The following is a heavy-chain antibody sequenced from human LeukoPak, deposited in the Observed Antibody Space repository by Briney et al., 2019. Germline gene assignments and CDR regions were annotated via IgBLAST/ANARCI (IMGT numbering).Heavy chain of an antibody. CDR1: GGSISSSTYY. J-gene: IGHJ4*02. D-gene: IGHD6-25*01. Sequence: SETLSLTCTVSGGSISSSTYYWGWIRQPPGKGLEWVGNVYYSGSTYYNPSLKRRVTISADTSQNQFSLKVSSVTAADTAIYYCARSGGYGLFDYCGQGTLVTVSS. CDR2: VYYSGST. CDR3: ARSGGYGLFDY. V-gene: IGHV4-39*01.